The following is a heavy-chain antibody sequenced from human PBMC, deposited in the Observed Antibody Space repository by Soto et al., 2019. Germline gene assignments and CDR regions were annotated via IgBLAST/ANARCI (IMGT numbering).Heavy chain of an antibody. CDR2: ISSNGGST. V-gene: IGHV3-64*01. J-gene: IGHJ3*02. Sequence: PGGSLRLSCAASGFTFSSDAMYWVRQAPGKGLEYVSAISSNGGSTYYANSVKGRFTISRDNSKNTLYLQMGSLRAEDMAVYYCARVSARGQAAFDIWGQGTMVTVSS. CDR3: ARVSARGQAAFDI. D-gene: IGHD5-12*01. CDR1: GFTFSSDA.